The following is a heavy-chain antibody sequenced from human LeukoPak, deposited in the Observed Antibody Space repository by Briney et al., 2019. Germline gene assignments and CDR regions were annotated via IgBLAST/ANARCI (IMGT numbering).Heavy chain of an antibody. CDR1: GFSFNTYA. Sequence: PGGSLRLSCAASGFSFNTYAMSWVRQAPGKGLVWVSRISPTGSTTSYADSVKGRFTVSRDNAKNTLYLQVNNLRAEDTAVYYCARGPNSNWSGLDFWGQGTLLTVSS. D-gene: IGHD6-6*01. J-gene: IGHJ4*02. V-gene: IGHV3-74*01. CDR2: ISPTGSTT. CDR3: ARGPNSNWSGLDF.